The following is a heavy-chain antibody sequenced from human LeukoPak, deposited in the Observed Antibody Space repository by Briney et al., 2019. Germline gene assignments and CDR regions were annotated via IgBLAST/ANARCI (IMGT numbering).Heavy chain of an antibody. CDR3: ARHSKVSSGSHSFDP. CDR2: FYPADSDN. D-gene: IGHD3-22*01. CDR1: GCRFKKYW. J-gene: IGHJ5*02. V-gene: IGHV5-51*01. Sequence: HGESLNISCQCPGCRFKKYWIGRERQLPGKGLEWMGTFYPADSDNRYSPSFRGQVTISDDKSINTSYLQWTSLQATARALYTFARHSKVSSGSHSFDPWGQGTLVTVSS.